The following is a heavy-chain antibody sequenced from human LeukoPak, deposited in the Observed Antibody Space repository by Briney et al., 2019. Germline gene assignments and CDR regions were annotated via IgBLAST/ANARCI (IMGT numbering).Heavy chain of an antibody. CDR1: GLNFISNG. CDR2: ISYDGSNK. Sequence: GGSLRLSCAASGLNFISNGMHWVRQAPGKGLEWVAVISYDGSNKYYADSVKGRFTISRDNSKNTLYLQMNSLRAEDTAVYYCAKEAPWLAAFDIWGQGTMVTVSS. V-gene: IGHV3-30*18. D-gene: IGHD3-22*01. CDR3: AKEAPWLAAFDI. J-gene: IGHJ3*02.